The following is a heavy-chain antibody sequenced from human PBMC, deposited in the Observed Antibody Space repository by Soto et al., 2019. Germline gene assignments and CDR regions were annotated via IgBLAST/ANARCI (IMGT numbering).Heavy chain of an antibody. V-gene: IGHV3-74*01. Sequence: EVQLEESGGDLIQPGGSLRLSCAASGFTFSSYWMHWVRQAPGKGLVWVSHINSDGSTTTYAESVRGRFTIARDNARNALYLQMNSLRPEDTALYFCVRVGSGTYSWRDSWGQGTLVTVSS. CDR1: GFTFSSYW. CDR3: VRVGSGTYSWRDS. D-gene: IGHD1-26*01. J-gene: IGHJ4*02. CDR2: INSDGSTT.